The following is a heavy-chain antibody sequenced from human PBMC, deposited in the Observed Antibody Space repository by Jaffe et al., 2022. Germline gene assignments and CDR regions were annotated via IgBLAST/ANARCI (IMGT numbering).Heavy chain of an antibody. CDR1: GFTFSSYW. V-gene: IGHV3-7*01. CDR2: IKQDGSEK. J-gene: IGHJ3*02. CDR3: ARDILGYCSGGSCYSDAFDI. Sequence: EVQLVESGGGLVQPGGSLRLSCAASGFTFSSYWMSWVRQAPGKGLEWVANIKQDGSEKYYVDSVKGRFTISRDNAKNSLYLQMNSLRAEDTAVYYCARDILGYCSGGSCYSDAFDIWGQGTMVTVSS. D-gene: IGHD2-15*01.